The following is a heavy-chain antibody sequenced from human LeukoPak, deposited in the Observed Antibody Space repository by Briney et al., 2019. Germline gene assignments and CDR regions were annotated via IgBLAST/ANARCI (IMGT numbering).Heavy chain of an antibody. Sequence: GASVKVSCKASGYTFTSYDINWVRQATGQGLEWMGWMNPNSGNTGYAQKFQGRVTRTRNTSISTAYMELSSLRSEDTAVYYCARSGATRDGYSYAFDIWGQGTMVTVSS. V-gene: IGHV1-8*01. D-gene: IGHD5-24*01. CDR1: GYTFTSYD. CDR2: MNPNSGNT. CDR3: ARSGATRDGYSYAFDI. J-gene: IGHJ3*02.